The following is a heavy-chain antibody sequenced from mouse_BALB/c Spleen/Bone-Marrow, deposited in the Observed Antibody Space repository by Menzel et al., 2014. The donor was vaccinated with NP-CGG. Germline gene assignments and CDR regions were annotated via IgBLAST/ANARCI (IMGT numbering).Heavy chain of an antibody. CDR2: IHYSGST. V-gene: IGHV3-1*02. CDR3: TRRGLYYGYAMDY. CDR1: GYSITSGYS. J-gene: IGHJ4*01. Sequence: VQLKQSSPDLVKPSQSLSLTCTVTGYSITSGYSWHWIPQFPGNKLECMGYIHYSGSTNYNPSLKSRISITRDTSKNQFFQQLNSGTTEDTATYYCTRRGLYYGYAMDYWGQGTPVTVSS. D-gene: IGHD1-1*02.